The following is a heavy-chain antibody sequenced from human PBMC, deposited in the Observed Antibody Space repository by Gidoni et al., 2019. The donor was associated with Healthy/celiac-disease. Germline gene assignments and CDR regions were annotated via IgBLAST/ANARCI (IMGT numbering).Heavy chain of an antibody. J-gene: IGHJ2*01. CDR1: GFTFSSSA. CDR2: ISGSGGST. CDR3: AKRDPWYDSSAWYFDL. D-gene: IGHD3-22*01. V-gene: IGHV3-23*01. Sequence: EVQLLESGGGLVKPGGSLSLSCAASGFTFSSSAMSWVRQAPGKGLEWFSAISGSGGSTYYADSVKCRFTISRDNSKNTLYLQMNSLRAEDTAVYYCAKRDPWYDSSAWYFDLWGRGTLVTVSS.